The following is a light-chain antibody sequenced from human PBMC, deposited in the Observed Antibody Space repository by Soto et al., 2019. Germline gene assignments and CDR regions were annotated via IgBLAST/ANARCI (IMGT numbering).Light chain of an antibody. CDR2: DAS. CDR3: QQRSNWPFT. J-gene: IGKJ3*01. Sequence: EIVLTQSPATLSLSPGERATLSCRASQSVSGYLAWYQQKPGQAPRLLIYDASNRATGIPARFSGSGSGTDFTLTISRLEPGDFAVYYCQQRSNWPFTFGPGTTVDVK. V-gene: IGKV3-11*01. CDR1: QSVSGY.